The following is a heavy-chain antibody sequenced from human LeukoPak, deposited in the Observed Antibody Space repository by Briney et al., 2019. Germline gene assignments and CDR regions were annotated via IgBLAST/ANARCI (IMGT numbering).Heavy chain of an antibody. CDR1: GYTFTDYY. D-gene: IGHD1-26*01. V-gene: IGHV1-2*02. Sequence: ASVKVSCKASGYTFTDYYMHWVRQAPGQGLEWMGWINPNTGGTHYAQKIQDRVSMTRDTSITTAYMELSSLRSDDTAVYYCARVKAWELPFDYWGQGTLVTVSS. J-gene: IGHJ4*02. CDR3: ARVKAWELPFDY. CDR2: INPNTGGT.